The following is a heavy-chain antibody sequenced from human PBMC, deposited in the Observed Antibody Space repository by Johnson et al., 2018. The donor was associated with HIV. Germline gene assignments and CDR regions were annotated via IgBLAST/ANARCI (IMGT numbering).Heavy chain of an antibody. Sequence: VQLVESGGGLVQPGGSLRLSCAASGFTFSSYAMNWVRQPPGEGLEWVSTVGGSTSSTSYADSLKGRFTISRDNSNNTLYLQMSSLRTEDTAVYYCAKVHIPARWSAAFDIWGRGTLVTVSS. CDR1: GFTFSSYA. CDR2: VGGSTSST. J-gene: IGHJ3*02. V-gene: IGHV3-23*04. D-gene: IGHD6-6*01. CDR3: AKVHIPARWSAAFDI.